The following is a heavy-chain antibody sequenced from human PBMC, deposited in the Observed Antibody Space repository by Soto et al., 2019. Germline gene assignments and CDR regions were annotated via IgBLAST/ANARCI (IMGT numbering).Heavy chain of an antibody. CDR2: IIPIFGTA. Sequence: SVKVSFKASGGTFSSYAISWFRQAPGQGLEWMGGIIPIFGTANYAQKFQGRVTITADESTSKAYMELSSLRSEDTAVYYCSRVRRSSGYYYGYWGPGPHVTVSS. CDR3: SRVRRSSGYYYGY. V-gene: IGHV1-69*13. CDR1: GGTFSSYA. J-gene: IGHJ4*02. D-gene: IGHD3-22*01.